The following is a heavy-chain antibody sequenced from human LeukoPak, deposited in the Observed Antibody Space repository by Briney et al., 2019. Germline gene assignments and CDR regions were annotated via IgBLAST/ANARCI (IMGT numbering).Heavy chain of an antibody. J-gene: IGHJ4*02. CDR3: ASRVDTAMVTASDLDY. D-gene: IGHD5-18*01. Sequence: GGSLRLSCAASGLTFSSYWMSWVRQAPGKGLEWVANIKQDGSEKHYVDSVKGRFTISRDNAKNSLYLQMNSLRAEDTAVYYCASRVDTAMVTASDLDYWGQGTLVTVSS. CDR1: GLTFSSYW. CDR2: IKQDGSEK. V-gene: IGHV3-7*01.